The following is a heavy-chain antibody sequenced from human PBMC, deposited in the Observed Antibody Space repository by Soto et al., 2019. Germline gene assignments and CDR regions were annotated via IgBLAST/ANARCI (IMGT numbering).Heavy chain of an antibody. D-gene: IGHD6-19*01. CDR2: ISGSGGST. CDR1: GXPFGSYG. Sequence: GSLRLSCAASGXPFGSYGISWVRQARGKGPEWVSAISGSGGSTYYADSVKGRFTISRDNSKNTLYLQMNSLRAEDTAVYYCAKPHILRSVTAGTEQFVLFDYWGQGTLVTVSS. J-gene: IGHJ4*02. V-gene: IGHV3-23*01. CDR3: AKPHILRSVTAGTEQFVLFDY.